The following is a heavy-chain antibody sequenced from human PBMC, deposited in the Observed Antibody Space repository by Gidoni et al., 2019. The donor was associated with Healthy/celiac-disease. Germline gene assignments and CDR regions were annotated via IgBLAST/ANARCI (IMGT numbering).Heavy chain of an antibody. Sequence: EVQLVESGGGWVKPGGSRRRSCTASGCTFGGYAMIWVGQAPGKGLGWVGSIRSKAYGGTTEYAASVKGRFTISRDDSKSIAYLPMTSLKTEDTAVYYCTRERGGYCSSTSCDAGFLFDYWGQGTLVTVSS. CDR3: TRERGGYCSSTSCDAGFLFDY. J-gene: IGHJ4*02. D-gene: IGHD2-2*01. CDR1: GCTFGGYA. V-gene: IGHV3-49*04. CDR2: IRSKAYGGTT.